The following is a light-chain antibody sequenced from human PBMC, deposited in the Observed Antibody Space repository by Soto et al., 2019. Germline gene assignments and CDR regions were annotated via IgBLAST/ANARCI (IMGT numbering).Light chain of an antibody. J-gene: IGLJ2*01. CDR3: QSYDSSNVV. CDR1: SGSIASNY. Sequence: NFMLTQPHSVSESPGKTVTISCTRSSGSIASNYVQWYQQRPGSAPTTVIYEDNQRPAGVPDRFSGSIDSYSNSASLTISGVKTEDEADYYCQSYDSSNVVFGGGTKLTVL. V-gene: IGLV6-57*04. CDR2: EDN.